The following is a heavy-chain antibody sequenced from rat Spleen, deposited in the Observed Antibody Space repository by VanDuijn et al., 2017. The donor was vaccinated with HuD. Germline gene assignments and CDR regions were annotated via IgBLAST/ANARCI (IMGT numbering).Heavy chain of an antibody. V-gene: IGHV5-29*01. J-gene: IGHJ2*01. Sequence: EVQLVESDGGLVQPGRSLKLSCAASGFTFSDYYMAWVRQAPTTGLEWVATISYDGSRTYYRDSVKGRFTISRDNATSTLYLQMDSLRSEDTATYYCARSVFDYWGQGVMVTVSS. CDR3: ARSVFDY. CDR2: ISYDGSRT. CDR1: GFTFSDYY.